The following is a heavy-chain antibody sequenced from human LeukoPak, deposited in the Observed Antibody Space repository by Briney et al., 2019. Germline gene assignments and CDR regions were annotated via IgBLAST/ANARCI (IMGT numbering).Heavy chain of an antibody. CDR3: ARIKWSASND. V-gene: IGHV1-2*02. CDR2: INPNNGDT. J-gene: IGHJ4*02. D-gene: IGHD5-12*01. CDR1: AYY. Sequence: AYYIHSLRQDSGQGLEWMGWINPNNGDTNFDPKFQGRLTLSRDTSISTAYMELGRLRSDDTAVYYCARIKWSASNDWGQGTLVTVSS.